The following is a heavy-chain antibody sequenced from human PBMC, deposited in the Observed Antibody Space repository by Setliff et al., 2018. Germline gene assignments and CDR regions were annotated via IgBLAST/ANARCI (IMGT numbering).Heavy chain of an antibody. V-gene: IGHV1-69*13. D-gene: IGHD5-18*01. CDR1: GATFSTYG. CDR2: IMPILGTI. J-gene: IGHJ6*03. Sequence: SVKVSCKASGATFSTYGITWVRQAPGQGLEWVGGIMPILGTINYAQKFQGRVTITADESTSTAYMELSSLRTEDTAVYYCAREGVDTRSSTDYRYYMDVWGKGTTVTVSS. CDR3: AREGVDTRSSTDYRYYMDV.